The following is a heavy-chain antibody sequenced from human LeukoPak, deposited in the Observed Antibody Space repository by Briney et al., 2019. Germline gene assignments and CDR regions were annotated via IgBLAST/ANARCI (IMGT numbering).Heavy chain of an antibody. V-gene: IGHV3-30*02. D-gene: IGHD3-16*02. J-gene: IGHJ6*03. CDR3: AKDGVILAPGIYWYMDV. CDR2: IRYDGKKT. Sequence: GGSLKLSCAASGIIVSNNYMSWVRQAPGKGLEWVAFIRYDGKKTYYADSAKGRFTISRDNSKNTLYLEMNSLRAEDTAVFYCAKDGVILAPGIYWYMDVWGRGTTVTVSS. CDR1: GIIVSNNY.